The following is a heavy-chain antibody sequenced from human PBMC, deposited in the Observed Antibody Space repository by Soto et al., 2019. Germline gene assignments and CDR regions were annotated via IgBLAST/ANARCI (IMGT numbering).Heavy chain of an antibody. V-gene: IGHV4-30-2*01. Sequence: SETLSLTCAVSGGSISSGGYSWSWIRQPPGKGLEWIGYIYHSGSTYYNPSLKSRVTISVDRSKNQFSLKLSSVTAADTAVYYCARGGYYYDSRGRLLEAFDIWDQGTMVTVSS. CDR1: GGSISSGGYS. CDR2: IYHSGST. D-gene: IGHD3-22*01. CDR3: ARGGYYYDSRGRLLEAFDI. J-gene: IGHJ3*02.